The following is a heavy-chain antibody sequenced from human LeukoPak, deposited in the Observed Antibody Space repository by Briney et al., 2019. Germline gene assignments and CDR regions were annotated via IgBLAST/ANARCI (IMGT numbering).Heavy chain of an antibody. V-gene: IGHV3-21*01. Sequence: GFLGPFRAAPGFHLNNLCMNLVRQASREGLGLVSSISSSSSYIYYADSVKGRFTISRDNAKNSLYLQMNSLRAEDTAVYYCASGYSSGWSLDAFDIWGQGTMVTVSS. CDR3: ASGYSSGWSLDAFDI. D-gene: IGHD6-19*01. CDR2: ISSSSSYI. CDR1: GFHLNNLC. J-gene: IGHJ3*02.